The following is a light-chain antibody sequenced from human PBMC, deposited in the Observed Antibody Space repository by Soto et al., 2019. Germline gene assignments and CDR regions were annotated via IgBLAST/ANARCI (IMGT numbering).Light chain of an antibody. CDR2: TAS. CDR1: QDISND. Sequence: AIRMTQSPSSLSDSTGDRVTNTCRASQDISNDLAWYQQKPGKAPKLLIYTASTLESGVPARFSGSGSGTDFTLTISGLQSEDFATYYCQQFFSYPWTFGQGTKVEIK. J-gene: IGKJ1*01. V-gene: IGKV1-8*01. CDR3: QQFFSYPWT.